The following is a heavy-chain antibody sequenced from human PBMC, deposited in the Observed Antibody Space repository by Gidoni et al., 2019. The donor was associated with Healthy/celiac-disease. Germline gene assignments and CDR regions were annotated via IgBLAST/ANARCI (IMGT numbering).Heavy chain of an antibody. J-gene: IGHJ4*02. CDR1: GYTFTSYG. D-gene: IGHD4-17*01. Sequence: QVQLVQSGAEVKKPGASVKVSCKASGYTFTSYGITWVRQAPGQGLEWMGWLSAYNGNTNYAQKLQGRVTMTTDTSTSTAYMELRSLRSDDTAVYYCARDSQLDYGGNSGVDYWGQGTLVTVSS. V-gene: IGHV1-18*01. CDR2: LSAYNGNT. CDR3: ARDSQLDYGGNSGVDY.